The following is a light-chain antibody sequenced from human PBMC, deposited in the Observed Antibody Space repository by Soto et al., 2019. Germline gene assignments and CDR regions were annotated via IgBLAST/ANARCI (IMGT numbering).Light chain of an antibody. Sequence: ILVTQSPATLPLPPGERATLSCRASQSVSSYLAWYQKKPGQPPRLLIYDASNRATDIPARFSGSGSGTDFTLTISSLAPEDFAIYYCQQGNNWPLTFGGGTKVDIK. J-gene: IGKJ4*01. CDR3: QQGNNWPLT. V-gene: IGKV3-11*01. CDR1: QSVSSY. CDR2: DAS.